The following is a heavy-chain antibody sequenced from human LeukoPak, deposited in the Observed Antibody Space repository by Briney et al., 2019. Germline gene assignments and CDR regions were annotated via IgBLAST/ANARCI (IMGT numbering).Heavy chain of an antibody. Sequence: TTSETLSLTCTVSGGSISSSSYYWGWIRQPPGKGLEWIGSIYYSGSTYYNPSLKSRVTISVDTSKNQFSLKLSSVTAADTAVYYCARGGGSYYKIPYFDYWGQGTLVTVSS. CDR3: ARGGGSYYKIPYFDY. D-gene: IGHD1-26*01. V-gene: IGHV4-39*07. CDR2: IYYSGST. J-gene: IGHJ4*02. CDR1: GGSISSSSYY.